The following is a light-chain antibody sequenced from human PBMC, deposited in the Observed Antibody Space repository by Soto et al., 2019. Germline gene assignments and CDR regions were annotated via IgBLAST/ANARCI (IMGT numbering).Light chain of an antibody. J-gene: IGKJ1*01. CDR2: KAS. V-gene: IGKV1-5*03. CDR1: QSIDSW. CDR3: QQYRSYWT. Sequence: DIQMTQSPSTLSASVGDRVTITCRASQSIDSWLAWYQQKPGKAPKLLIYKASSLESGVPSRFSGSGSGTEFTLTINRLQPDDFATYYCQQYRSYWTFGQGTKVEIK.